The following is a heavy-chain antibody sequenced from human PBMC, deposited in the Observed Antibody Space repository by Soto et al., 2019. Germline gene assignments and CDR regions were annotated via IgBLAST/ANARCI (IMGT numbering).Heavy chain of an antibody. CDR1: GFSLTTSGVG. CDR2: IYWDDDK. Sequence: SGLTLVNPTQTLTLTCTFSGFSLTTSGVGVGWIRQPPGKALEWLAVIYWDDDKRYSPSLQSRLTITKDTSKNQVVLTMTYMDPVDTATYYCAHTAPPYFDYWGQGTLVTVSS. CDR3: AHTAPPYFDY. J-gene: IGHJ4*02. V-gene: IGHV2-5*02.